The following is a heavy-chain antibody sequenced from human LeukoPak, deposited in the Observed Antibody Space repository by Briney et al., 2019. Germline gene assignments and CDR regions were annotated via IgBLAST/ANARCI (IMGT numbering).Heavy chain of an antibody. CDR1: GFTFSSYG. CDR2: IRYDGSNK. J-gene: IGHJ4*02. Sequence: PGGSLRLSCAASGFTFSSYGMHWVRQAPGKGLEWVAFIRYDGSNKYYADSVKGRFTISRDNSKNTLYLQMNSLRAEDTAVYYCAKAAPIVLMVYASLFDYWGQGTLVTVSS. CDR3: AKAAPIVLMVYASLFDY. V-gene: IGHV3-30*02. D-gene: IGHD2-8*01.